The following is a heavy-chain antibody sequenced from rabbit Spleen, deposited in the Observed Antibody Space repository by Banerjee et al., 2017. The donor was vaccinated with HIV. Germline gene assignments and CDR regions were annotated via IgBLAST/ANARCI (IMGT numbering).Heavy chain of an antibody. CDR1: GFSFSSNYY. D-gene: IGHD6-1*01. CDR3: VREAGYGGYGDANL. J-gene: IGHJ4*01. Sequence: QEQLVESGGGLVQPGGTLTVTCKASGFSFSSNYYMCWVRQARGKGLEWIACIYGGSIDDTYYATWANGRFTISSHNAQNTLYLQLNSLTAADTATYFCVREAGYGGYGDANLWGPGTLVTVS. CDR2: IYGGSIDDT. V-gene: IGHV1S45*01.